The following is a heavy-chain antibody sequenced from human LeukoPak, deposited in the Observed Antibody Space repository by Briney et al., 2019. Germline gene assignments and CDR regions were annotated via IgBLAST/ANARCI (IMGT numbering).Heavy chain of an antibody. CDR1: GYTFNSYD. CDR2: ISTYNGNT. V-gene: IGHV1-18*01. Sequence: GASVKVSCKASGYTFNSYDISWVRQAPGQGLEWMAWISTYNGNTNYALKVQGRATMTTDTSTSTAYMELSSLRSEDTAVYYCARDRGVLTNTPYEGHPEFMIQTGEKYAFDIWGQGTMVTVSS. CDR3: ARDRGVLTNTPYEGHPEFMIQTGEKYAFDI. J-gene: IGHJ3*02. D-gene: IGHD3-10*01.